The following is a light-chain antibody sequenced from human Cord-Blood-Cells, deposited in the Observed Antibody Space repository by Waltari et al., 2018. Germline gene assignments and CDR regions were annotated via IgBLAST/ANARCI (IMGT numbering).Light chain of an antibody. CDR2: DAS. J-gene: IGKJ5*01. V-gene: IGKV3-11*01. Sequence: EIVLTQSPATLPLSPGERATLSCRASQSVSSYLAWYQQKPGQAPRLLIYDASNRATGIPARFSGSVSGTDFTLTISSLEPEDFAVYYCQQRSNWPRTFGQGTRLEIK. CDR3: QQRSNWPRT. CDR1: QSVSSY.